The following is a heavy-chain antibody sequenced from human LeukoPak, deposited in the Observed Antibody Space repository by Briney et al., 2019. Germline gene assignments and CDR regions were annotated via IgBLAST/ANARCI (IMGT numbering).Heavy chain of an antibody. Sequence: SVKVSCKASGGTFSSYAIGWVRQAPGQGLEWMGRIIPILGIANYAQKFQGRVTITADKSTSTAYMELSSLRSEDTAVYYCARDRGIVGATFDYWGQGTLVTVSS. V-gene: IGHV1-69*04. D-gene: IGHD1-26*01. J-gene: IGHJ4*02. CDR3: ARDRGIVGATFDY. CDR2: IIPILGIA. CDR1: GGTFSSYA.